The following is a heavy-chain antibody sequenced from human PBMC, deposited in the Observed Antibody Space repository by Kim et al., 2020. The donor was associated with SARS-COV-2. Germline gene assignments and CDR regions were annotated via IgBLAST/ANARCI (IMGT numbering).Heavy chain of an antibody. CDR3: ARVLSLVVWDH. Sequence: RTDYAQKFQGRVTVTPDTSTRTVYMNLGSLRSEDTAVYYCARVLSLVVWDHWGQGTLVTVSA. V-gene: IGHV1-46*01. J-gene: IGHJ4*02. D-gene: IGHD2-15*01. CDR2: RT.